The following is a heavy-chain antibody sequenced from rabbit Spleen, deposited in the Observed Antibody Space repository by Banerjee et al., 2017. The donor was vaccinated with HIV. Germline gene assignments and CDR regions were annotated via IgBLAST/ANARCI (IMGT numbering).Heavy chain of an antibody. CDR1: GFDFSSRYW. CDR2: IDTGGSGST. D-gene: IGHD6-1*01. V-gene: IGHV1S45*01. J-gene: IGHJ3*01. Sequence: QEQLEESGGDLVKPEGSLTLTCKASGFDFSSRYWMSWVRQAPGKGPEWIACIDTGGSGSTYYASWAKGRFTISRTSSTTVTLQMTSLTGADTATYFCARDLHYARVWGPGTLVTVS. CDR3: ARDLHYARV.